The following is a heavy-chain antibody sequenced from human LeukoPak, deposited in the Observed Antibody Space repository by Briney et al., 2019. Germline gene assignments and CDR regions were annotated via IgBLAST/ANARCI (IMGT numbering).Heavy chain of an antibody. CDR3: AREIALAGLNDY. Sequence: PGGSLRLSCAASEFIFSSYSMNWVRQAPGKGLEWVSSISSSTTYIYYADSVKGRFTISRDNAKNSLYLQMNSLRAEDTAVYYCAREIALAGLNDYWGQGTLVTVSS. CDR1: EFIFSSYS. CDR2: ISSSTTYI. J-gene: IGHJ4*02. D-gene: IGHD6-19*01. V-gene: IGHV3-21*01.